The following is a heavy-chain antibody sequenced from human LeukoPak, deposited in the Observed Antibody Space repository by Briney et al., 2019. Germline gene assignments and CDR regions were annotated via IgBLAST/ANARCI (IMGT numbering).Heavy chain of an antibody. CDR1: GFTFSSYG. V-gene: IGHV3-48*01. Sequence: GGSLRLSCAASGFTFSSYGMTWVRQAPGKGLEWVSYIGGSSNSIYYADSVKGRFTISRDNARNSLYLQMHSLRAEDTAVYYCARSPIIWGQGTMVTVSS. CDR2: IGGSSNSI. CDR3: ARSPII. J-gene: IGHJ3*02.